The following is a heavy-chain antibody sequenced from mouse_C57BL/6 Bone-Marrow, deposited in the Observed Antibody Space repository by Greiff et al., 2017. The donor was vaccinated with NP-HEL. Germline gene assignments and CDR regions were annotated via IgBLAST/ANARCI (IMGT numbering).Heavy chain of an antibody. J-gene: IGHJ1*03. Sequence: QVQLQQPGAELVRPGTSVKLSCKASGYTFTSYWMHWVKQRPGQGLEWIGVIDPSDSYTNYNQKFKGKATLTVDTSSSTAYMQLSSLTSEDSAVYYCARSPLTLGHFDVWGTGTTVTVSS. CDR1: GYTFTSYW. V-gene: IGHV1-59*01. CDR3: ARSPLTLGHFDV. CDR2: IDPSDSYT.